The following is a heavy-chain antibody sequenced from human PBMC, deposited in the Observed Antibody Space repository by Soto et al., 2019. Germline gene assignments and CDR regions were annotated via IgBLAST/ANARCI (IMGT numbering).Heavy chain of an antibody. CDR2: LKPDESEK. D-gene: IGHD4-4*01. V-gene: IGHV3-7*01. CDR3: VRGGSNYAS. Sequence: EVQLVESGGGLVQPGGSLRLSCTDSGFTFSDSWMTWVRQAPGKGLEWVARLKPDESEKKYADPVKGRFSISRDNAKNSMYLQMDRLRGEDTAVYYCVRGGSNYASWGQGTLVTVSS. J-gene: IGHJ5*02. CDR1: GFTFSDSW.